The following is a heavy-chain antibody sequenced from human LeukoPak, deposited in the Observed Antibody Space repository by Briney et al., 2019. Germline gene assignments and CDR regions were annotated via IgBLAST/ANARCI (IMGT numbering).Heavy chain of an antibody. CDR2: IHYTGSA. V-gene: IGHV4-30-4*01. CDR3: AREVNEVSDSDAFDI. Sequence: SETLSLTCTVSGGSISTSNYFWSWIRQSPGKGLECIGYIHYTGSAHYSSLKSRVSITVDTSKNQFSLHMTSVTDADTAVYYCAREVNEVSDSDAFDIWGQGTMVTVSS. CDR1: GGSISTSNYF. D-gene: IGHD3-22*01. J-gene: IGHJ3*02.